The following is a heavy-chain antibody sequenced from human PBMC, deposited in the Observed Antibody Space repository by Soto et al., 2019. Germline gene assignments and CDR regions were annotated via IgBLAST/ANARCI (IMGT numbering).Heavy chain of an antibody. D-gene: IGHD2-21*01. Sequence: QVQLVQSGAEVKKPGASVKVSCKASGYTFINYYIHWVRQAPGHGLEWMAIINPTGGSTNYAQKFQGRLTLTTDPSTSTVYMALSSLTSEDTPMYYCARHLAVGDVWGQGTLVTVSS. CDR2: INPTGGST. CDR1: GYTFINYY. V-gene: IGHV1-46*01. J-gene: IGHJ4*02. CDR3: ARHLAVGDV.